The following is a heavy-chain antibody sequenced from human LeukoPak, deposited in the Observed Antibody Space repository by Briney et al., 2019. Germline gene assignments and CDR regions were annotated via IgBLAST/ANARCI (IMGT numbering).Heavy chain of an antibody. Sequence: GGSLRLSCAASGFTFSSYWMHWVRQAPGKGLVWVSRINSDGSSTSYADSVKGRFTISRDNAKNTLYLQMNSLRAEDTAVYYCARSRYYYDSSGYYYVLYFDYWGQGTLVTVSS. CDR3: ARSRYYYDSSGYYYVLYFDY. CDR2: INSDGSST. D-gene: IGHD3-22*01. V-gene: IGHV3-74*01. J-gene: IGHJ4*02. CDR1: GFTFSSYW.